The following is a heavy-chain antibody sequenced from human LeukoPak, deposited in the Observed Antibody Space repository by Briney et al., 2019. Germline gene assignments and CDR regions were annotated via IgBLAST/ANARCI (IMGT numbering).Heavy chain of an antibody. J-gene: IGHJ5*02. CDR1: GGSITSSGFY. CDR2: IYYGGSA. V-gene: IGHV4-39*07. D-gene: IGHD2-15*01. Sequence: SETLSLTCTVSGGSITSSGFYWGWIRQPPGKGLEWIGNIYYGGSAYYKPSLKSRVTISVDTYNNQFSLKLSSVTAADTAVYYCARQPNIVVVDNWFDPWGQGTLVAVSS. CDR3: ARQPNIVVVDNWFDP.